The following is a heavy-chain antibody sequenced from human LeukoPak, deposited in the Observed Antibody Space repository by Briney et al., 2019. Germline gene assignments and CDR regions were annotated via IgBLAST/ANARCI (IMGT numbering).Heavy chain of an antibody. CDR2: INHSGST. D-gene: IGHD3-9*01. CDR3: ARDDKWTTQIFDY. Sequence: SETLSLTCAVYGGSFSGYYWSWIRQPPGKGLEWIGEINHSGSTNYNPSLKSRVTISVDTSKNQFSLKLSSVTAADTAVYYCARDDKWTTQIFDYWGQGTLVTVSS. CDR1: GGSFSGYY. V-gene: IGHV4-34*01. J-gene: IGHJ4*02.